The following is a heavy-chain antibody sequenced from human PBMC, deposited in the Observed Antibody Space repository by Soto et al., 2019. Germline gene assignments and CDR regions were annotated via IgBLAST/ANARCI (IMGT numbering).Heavy chain of an antibody. D-gene: IGHD1-26*01. J-gene: IGHJ4*02. V-gene: IGHV3-53*01. CDR2: IYGGGTI. CDR3: ATGRTEGHYFDS. CDR1: GFTVSSKY. Sequence: EVQLVESGGDLIQPGGSLRLSCAVSGFTVSSKYMSWVRQAPGKGLEWVSVIYGGGTIYYADSVKGRFTVSRDNSKNTLYLQMHRLRNEDTAVYYCATGRTEGHYFDSWGQGNLVTVSS.